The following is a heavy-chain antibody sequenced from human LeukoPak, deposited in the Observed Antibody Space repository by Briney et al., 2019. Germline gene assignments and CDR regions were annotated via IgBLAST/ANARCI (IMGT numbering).Heavy chain of an antibody. D-gene: IGHD4-23*01. J-gene: IGHJ6*03. V-gene: IGHV4-34*01. Sequence: SETLSLTCAVYGGSFSGYYWSWIRQPPGKGLEWIGEINHSGSTNYNPSLKSRVTISVDTSKNQFSLKLSSVTAADTAVYYCARRALRWYYYMDVWGKGTTVTVSS. CDR2: INHSGST. CDR3: ARRALRWYYYMDV. CDR1: GGSFSGYY.